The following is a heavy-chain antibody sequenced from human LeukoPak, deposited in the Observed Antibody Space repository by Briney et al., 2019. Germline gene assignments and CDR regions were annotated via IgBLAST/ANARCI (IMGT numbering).Heavy chain of an antibody. CDR2: IYYSGST. CDR1: GGSISSSSYY. CDR3: ARRVAVVDRTNTYYCYGMDV. J-gene: IGHJ6*02. V-gene: IGHV4-39*01. D-gene: IGHD2-15*01. Sequence: SETLSLTCTVSGGSISSSSYYWGWIRQPPGKGLEWIGSIYYSGSTYYNPSLKSRVTISVDTSKNQFSLKLSSVTAADTAVYYCARRVAVVDRTNTYYCYGMDVWGQGTTVTVSS.